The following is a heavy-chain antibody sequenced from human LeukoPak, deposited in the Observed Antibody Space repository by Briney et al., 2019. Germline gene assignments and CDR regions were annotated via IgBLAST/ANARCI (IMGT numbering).Heavy chain of an antibody. CDR2: ISSSSSYI. J-gene: IGHJ4*02. Sequence: GGSLRLSCAASGFTFSSYAMNWVRQAPGKGLEWVSSISSSSSYIYYADSVKGRFTISRDNAKNSLYLQMNSLRAEDTAVYYCARADWDTAMIDYWGQGTLVTVSS. CDR1: GFTFSSYA. D-gene: IGHD5-18*01. CDR3: ARADWDTAMIDY. V-gene: IGHV3-21*01.